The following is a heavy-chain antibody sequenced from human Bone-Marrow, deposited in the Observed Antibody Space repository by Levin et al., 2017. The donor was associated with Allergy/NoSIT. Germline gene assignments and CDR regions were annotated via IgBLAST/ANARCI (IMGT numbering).Heavy chain of an antibody. V-gene: IGHV4-39*07. CDR1: GGSISSSSYY. J-gene: IGHJ6*02. CDR3: ASFGRTILGVVIPGV. D-gene: IGHD3-3*01. Sequence: SQTLSLTCTVSGGSISSSSYYWGWIRQPPGKGLEWIGSIYYSGSTYYNPSLKSRVTISVDTSKNQFSLKLSSVTAADTAVYYCASFGRTILGVVIPGVWGQGTTVTVSS. CDR2: IYYSGST.